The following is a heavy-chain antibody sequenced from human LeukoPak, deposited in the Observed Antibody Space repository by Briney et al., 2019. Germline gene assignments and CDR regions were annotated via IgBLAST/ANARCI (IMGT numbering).Heavy chain of an antibody. D-gene: IGHD3-16*01. Sequence: GGSLRLSCTASGFSFSNYDMHWVRQAPGKGLEWVSGLGSVGDTYYPDSVKGRFTISKETAKNSLYLQMSSLRDGDTAVYYCVRGRRSYGFDHWGQGTMVTVSS. V-gene: IGHV3-13*01. J-gene: IGHJ4*02. CDR3: VRGRRSYGFDH. CDR2: LGSVGDT. CDR1: GFSFSNYD.